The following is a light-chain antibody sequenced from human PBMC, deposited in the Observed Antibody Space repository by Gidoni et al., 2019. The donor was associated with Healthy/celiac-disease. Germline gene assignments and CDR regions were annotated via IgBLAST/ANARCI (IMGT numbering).Light chain of an antibody. CDR2: DAS. J-gene: IGKJ1*01. Sequence: EIVLTQSPATLSLSPWERATLSCRASQSVSSYLAWYQQTPGQAPRLLIYDASNRATGIPARFSGSGSGTDFTLTISSLEPEDFAVYYCQQRSNWPLTWTFGQGTKVEIK. CDR3: QQRSNWPLTWT. V-gene: IGKV3-11*01. CDR1: QSVSSY.